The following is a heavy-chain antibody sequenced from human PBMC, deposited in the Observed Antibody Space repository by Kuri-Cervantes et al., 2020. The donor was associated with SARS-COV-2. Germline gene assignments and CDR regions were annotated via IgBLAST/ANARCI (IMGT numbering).Heavy chain of an antibody. CDR2: INPNSGGT. D-gene: IGHD3-10*01. CDR1: GYTFTGYY. V-gene: IGHV1-2*02. J-gene: IGHJ3*02. Sequence: ASVKVSCKASGYTFTGYYMHWVRQAPGQGLEWMGWINPNSGGTNYAQKFQGRVTMTGDTSISTAYMELSRLRSDDTAVYYCARGPTMVRGVFLAFDIWGQGTMVTVSS. CDR3: ARGPTMVRGVFLAFDI.